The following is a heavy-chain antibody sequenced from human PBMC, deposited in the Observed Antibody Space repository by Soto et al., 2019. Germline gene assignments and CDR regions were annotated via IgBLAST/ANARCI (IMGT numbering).Heavy chain of an antibody. Sequence: EVQLLESGGDLVQPGGSLRLSCAASGFTFSGYAMRWVRQGPGKGLEWVSAISGSGDRTYYADSVKGRFTVSRDNSKNTLYLHMNSLRAEDTAVYYCATHWGRVRSGDSWGQGTLVTVSS. CDR1: GFTFSGYA. V-gene: IGHV3-23*01. J-gene: IGHJ4*02. CDR2: ISGSGDRT. D-gene: IGHD7-27*01. CDR3: ATHWGRVRSGDS.